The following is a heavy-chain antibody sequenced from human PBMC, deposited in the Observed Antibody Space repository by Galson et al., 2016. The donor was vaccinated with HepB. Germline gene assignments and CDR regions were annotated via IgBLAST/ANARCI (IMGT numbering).Heavy chain of an antibody. CDR1: GYTFSTYD. CDR2: INGGNGNT. J-gene: IGHJ5*02. CDR3: ARALRFGELLLSFVWFDP. V-gene: IGHV1-3*01. D-gene: IGHD3-10*01. Sequence: SVKVSCKASGYTFSTYDMHWVRQAPAQRLEWMGWINGGNGNTKYSQEFQGRVTINTDTAASTAYMELSSLRPEDTAVYYCARALRFGELLLSFVWFDPWGQGTLVTVSP.